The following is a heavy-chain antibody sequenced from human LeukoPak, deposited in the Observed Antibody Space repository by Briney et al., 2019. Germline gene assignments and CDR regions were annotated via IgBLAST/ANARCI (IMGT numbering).Heavy chain of an antibody. J-gene: IGHJ3*02. CDR3: SGRDVFDI. CDR2: INQDGTIK. V-gene: IGHV3-7*01. D-gene: IGHD2-15*01. Sequence: GGSLRLSCAGSGFTFITYLMTWVRQAPGKGLEWVANINQDGTIKQYAESVKGRFTISRDNAKTSLYLQMNSLGDEDTAIYYCSGRDVFDIWGEGTMVTVSS. CDR1: GFTFITYL.